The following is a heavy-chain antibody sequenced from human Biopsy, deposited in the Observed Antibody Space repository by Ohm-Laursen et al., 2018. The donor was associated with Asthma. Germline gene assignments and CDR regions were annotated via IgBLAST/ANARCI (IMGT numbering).Heavy chain of an antibody. CDR3: ARKARHGDYDFDY. D-gene: IGHD4-17*01. V-gene: IGHV3-33*08. J-gene: IGHJ4*02. CDR1: GFTFSSYD. Sequence: SLRLSCAASGFTFSSYDMHWVRQAPGKGLEWVAVIWYDGSNKYYADSVKGRFTISRDNSKNMLYLQMNSLRAEDTAVYYCARKARHGDYDFDYWGQGTLVTVSS. CDR2: IWYDGSNK.